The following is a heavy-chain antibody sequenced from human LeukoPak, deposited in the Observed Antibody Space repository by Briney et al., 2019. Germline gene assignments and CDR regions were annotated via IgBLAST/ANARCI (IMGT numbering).Heavy chain of an antibody. V-gene: IGHV3-43*02. CDR1: GFTFDDYA. D-gene: IGHD3-22*01. CDR3: VAQAITMRYGFDP. CDR2: ISGDGGST. J-gene: IGHJ5*02. Sequence: GGSLRLSCAASGFTFDDYAMHWVRQAPGNGLESVSLISGDGGSTYYADSVKGRFTISRDNSKNSLYLQMNSLRTEDTALYYCVAQAITMRYGFDPWGQGTLVTVSS.